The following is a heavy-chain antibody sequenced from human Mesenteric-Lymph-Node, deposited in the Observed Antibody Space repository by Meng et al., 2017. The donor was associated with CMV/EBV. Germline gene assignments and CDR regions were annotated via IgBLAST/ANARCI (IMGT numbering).Heavy chain of an antibody. Sequence: GGSLRLSCAASGFTFSSYWMHWVRQAPGKGLVWVSRIHSDGSSTSYADSVKGRFTISRDNAKNSLYLQMNSLRAEDTAVYYCAKRRSQGIDYWGQGTLVTVSS. J-gene: IGHJ4*02. CDR2: IHSDGSST. V-gene: IGHV3-74*01. D-gene: IGHD1-1*01. CDR1: GFTFSSYW. CDR3: AKRRSQGIDY.